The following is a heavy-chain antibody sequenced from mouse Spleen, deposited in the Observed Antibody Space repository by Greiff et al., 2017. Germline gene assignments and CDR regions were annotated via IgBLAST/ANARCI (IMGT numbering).Heavy chain of an antibody. V-gene: IGHV1-61*01. CDR3: ARHYYGYWYFDV. D-gene: IGHD1-2*01. CDR1: GYTFTSYW. CDR2: IYPSDSET. J-gene: IGHJ1*01. Sequence: QVQLQQSGAELVRPGSSVKLSCKASGYTFTSYWMDWVKQRPGQGLEWIGNIYPSDSETHYNQKFKDKATLTVDKSSSTAYMQLSSLTSEDSAVYYCARHYYGYWYFDVWGAGTTVTVSS.